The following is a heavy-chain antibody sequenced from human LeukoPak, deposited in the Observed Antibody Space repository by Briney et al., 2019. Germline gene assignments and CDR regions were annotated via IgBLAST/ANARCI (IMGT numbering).Heavy chain of an antibody. CDR3: NAVDYGGNVEDAFDI. Sequence: SETLSLTCTVSGGSISSYYWSWIRQPPGKGLEWIGYIYYSGSTNYNPSLKSRVTISVDTSKNQFSLKLSSVTAADTAVYYCNAVDYGGNVEDAFDIWGQGTMVTVSS. D-gene: IGHD4-23*01. CDR1: GGSISSYY. V-gene: IGHV4-59*01. CDR2: IYYSGST. J-gene: IGHJ3*02.